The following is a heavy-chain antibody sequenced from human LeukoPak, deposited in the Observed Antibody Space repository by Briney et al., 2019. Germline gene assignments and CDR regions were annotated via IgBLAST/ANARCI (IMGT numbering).Heavy chain of an antibody. D-gene: IGHD3-16*01. V-gene: IGHV3-21*01. J-gene: IGHJ4*02. CDR1: GFTFSSYS. CDR3: ARELSWGIRDFDY. Sequence: GGSLRLSCAASGFTFSSYSMNWVRQAPGKGLEWVSSISSSSSYIYYADSVKGRFTISRDNAKNSLYLQMNSLRAEDTAVYYCARELSWGIRDFDYWGQGTLVTVSS. CDR2: ISSSSSYI.